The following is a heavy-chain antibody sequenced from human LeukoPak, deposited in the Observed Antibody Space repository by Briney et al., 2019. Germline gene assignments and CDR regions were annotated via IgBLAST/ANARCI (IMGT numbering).Heavy chain of an antibody. Sequence: SETLSLTCTVSGGSISGGSISSYYWSWVRQPAGKGLEWIGRIYNSGTTNYNPSLKSRVTMSVDTSKNQFSLKLNSVTAADTAVYYCARGAPSDYWGQGTLLTVSS. CDR3: ARGAPSDY. V-gene: IGHV4-4*07. CDR2: IYNSGTT. J-gene: IGHJ4*02. CDR1: GGSISGGSISSYY.